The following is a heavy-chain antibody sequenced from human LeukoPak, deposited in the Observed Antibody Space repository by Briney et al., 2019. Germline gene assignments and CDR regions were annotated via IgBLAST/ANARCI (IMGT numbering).Heavy chain of an antibody. CDR1: GFTFSSYE. CDR2: ISSSGSTI. V-gene: IGHV3-48*03. Sequence: GGSLRLSCAASGFTFSSYEMNWVRQAPGKGLEWVSYISSSGSTIYYADSVKGRFTISRDNAKNSLYLQMNSLIAEETAVYYCASVYGSGSYFHYYYGMDVWGQGTTVTVSS. CDR3: ASVYGSGSYFHYYYGMDV. J-gene: IGHJ6*02. D-gene: IGHD3-10*01.